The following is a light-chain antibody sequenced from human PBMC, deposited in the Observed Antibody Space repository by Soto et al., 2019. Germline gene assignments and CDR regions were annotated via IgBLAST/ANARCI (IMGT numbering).Light chain of an antibody. CDR2: EGS. CDR1: SSDVGSDNL. V-gene: IGLV2-23*01. CDR3: CSYAGSSTYV. Sequence: QSALTQPASVSGSPGQSITISCTGTSSDVGSDNLVSWYQQHPGKAPKLLIYEGSKRPSGVSNRFSGSKSGNTASLTISGLQAEDEADYYCCSYAGSSTYVFGAGTQLTVL. J-gene: IGLJ7*01.